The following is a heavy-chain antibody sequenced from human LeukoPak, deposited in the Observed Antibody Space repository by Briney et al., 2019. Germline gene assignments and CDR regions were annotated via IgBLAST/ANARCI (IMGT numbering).Heavy chain of an antibody. CDR1: GFTFSSYE. V-gene: IGHV3-21*01. CDR3: ARDRNSGYSGYAFDC. Sequence: GGSLRLSCAASGFTFSSYEMNWGRQAPGKGLEWVSSISTSSSYIYYADSVKGRFTISRDNAKNSLYLQMNSLRAEDTAVYYCARDRNSGYSGYAFDCWGQGTLVTVSS. CDR2: ISTSSSYI. D-gene: IGHD5-12*01. J-gene: IGHJ4*02.